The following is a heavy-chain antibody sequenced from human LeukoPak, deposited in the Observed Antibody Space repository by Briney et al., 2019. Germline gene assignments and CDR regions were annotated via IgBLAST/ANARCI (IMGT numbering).Heavy chain of an antibody. J-gene: IGHJ4*02. D-gene: IGHD6-13*01. CDR3: ARDLDIAAAGSFYFDY. Sequence: GGSLRLSCAASEFTFSSYSMNWVRQAPGKGLEWVSSISSSSSYIYYADSVKGRFTISRDNAKNSLYLQMNSLRAEDTAVYYCARDLDIAAAGSFYFDYWGQGTLVTVSS. CDR1: EFTFSSYS. CDR2: ISSSSSYI. V-gene: IGHV3-21*01.